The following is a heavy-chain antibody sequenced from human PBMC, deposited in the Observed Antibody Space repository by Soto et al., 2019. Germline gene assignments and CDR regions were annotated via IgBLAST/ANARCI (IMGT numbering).Heavy chain of an antibody. Sequence: PGGPLRLSCAASGFTFSSYEMNWVRQAPGKGLEWVSYISSSGSTIYYADSVKGRFTISRDNAKNSLYLQMNSLRAEDTAVYYCARDGRDWGQFVLYYYYYGMDVWGQGTTVTVSS. J-gene: IGHJ6*02. V-gene: IGHV3-48*03. CDR1: GFTFSSYE. D-gene: IGHD6-6*01. CDR3: ARDGRDWGQFVLYYYYYGMDV. CDR2: ISSSGSTI.